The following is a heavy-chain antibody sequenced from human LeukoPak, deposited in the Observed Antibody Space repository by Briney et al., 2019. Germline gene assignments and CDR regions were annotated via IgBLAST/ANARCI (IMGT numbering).Heavy chain of an antibody. CDR3: ARDFHRGSAAIIHYYMDV. D-gene: IGHD2-2*01. CDR2: IKQDGSEK. CDR1: GFTFSSYW. V-gene: IGHV3-7*01. Sequence: GGSLRLSCAASGFTFSSYWMSWVRQAPGKGLEWVANIKQDGSEKYYVDSVKGRFTISRDNAKNSLYLQMNSLRAEDTAVYYCARDFHRGSAAIIHYYMDVWGKGTTVTVSS. J-gene: IGHJ6*03.